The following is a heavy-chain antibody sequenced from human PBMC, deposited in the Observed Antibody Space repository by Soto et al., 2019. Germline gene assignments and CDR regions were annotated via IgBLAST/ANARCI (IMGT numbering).Heavy chain of an antibody. V-gene: IGHV3-23*01. J-gene: IGHJ4*02. CDR3: AKGGRLDD. D-gene: IGHD5-12*01. Sequence: EVQLLESGGGLVQPGGSLRLSCAASGFTFSTYVMSWARQPPGKGLEWVSAISVSAGPTYYADSVKGRFTISRDNSKNTLYLQMDIRRAEDTAVYYCAKGGRLDDWGQGTLVNVSS. CDR2: ISVSAGPT. CDR1: GFTFSTYV.